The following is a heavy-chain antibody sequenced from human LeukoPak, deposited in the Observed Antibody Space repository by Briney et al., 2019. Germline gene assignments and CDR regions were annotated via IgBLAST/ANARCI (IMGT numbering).Heavy chain of an antibody. V-gene: IGHV1-2*02. CDR3: ARSLRNGYYLYFDV. CDR1: GYSLIDYH. D-gene: IGHD3-22*01. J-gene: IGHJ4*02. Sequence: ASVKVSCKASGYSLIDYHIYWVRQTPGRGLEWMGWLNPHSGATKYEQKFQGRVSMTRDTSSSTAYMELSRLRSDDSAVYFCARSLRNGYYLYFDVWGQGTLVTVSS. CDR2: LNPHSGAT.